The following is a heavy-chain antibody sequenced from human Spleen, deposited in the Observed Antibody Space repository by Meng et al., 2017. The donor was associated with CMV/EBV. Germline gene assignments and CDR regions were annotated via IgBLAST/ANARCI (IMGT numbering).Heavy chain of an antibody. CDR1: GGSISSSAKY. V-gene: IGHV4-39*07. J-gene: IGHJ6*02. CDR3: ARDRPRYWTGGTHYGDSKGFYYYLMDV. CDR2: MYYAYSGST. D-gene: IGHD2-8*02. Sequence: SETLSLTCTVSGGSISSSAKYWGWIRQPPGKGLEWIGSMYYAYSGSTYYNPSLKSRVTISVDTSKNQFSLKLSSVTAADTAVYYCARDRPRYWTGGTHYGDSKGFYYYLMDVWGQGTTVTVSS.